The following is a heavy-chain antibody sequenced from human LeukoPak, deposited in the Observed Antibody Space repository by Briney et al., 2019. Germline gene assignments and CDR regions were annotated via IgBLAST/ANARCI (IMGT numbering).Heavy chain of an antibody. CDR3: AKGQSASSTFDC. V-gene: IGHV3-23*01. CDR1: GFTFSSHA. CDR2: IRGSSDVI. J-gene: IGHJ4*02. Sequence: PGGSLRLSCAASGFTFSSHAMSSVRQAPGTGLEWVSLIRGSSDVIEYADSVRGRFTISRDNSKNTVSLQLNNLRAEDTALYYCAKGQSASSTFDCWGQGTLVTVSS.